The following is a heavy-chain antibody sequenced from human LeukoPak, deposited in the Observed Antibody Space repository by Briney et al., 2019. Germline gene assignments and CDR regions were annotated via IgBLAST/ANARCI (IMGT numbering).Heavy chain of an antibody. D-gene: IGHD4/OR15-4a*01. Sequence: PGGSLRLSCTASGFTFGDYAMSWFRQAPGKGLEWVGFIRSKAYGGTTEYAASVKGRFTISRDDSKSIAYLQMNSLRTEDTAVYYCTRDDANNYMDVWGKGTTVTVSS. CDR3: TRDDANNYMDV. J-gene: IGHJ6*03. CDR1: GFTFGDYA. V-gene: IGHV3-49*03. CDR2: IRSKAYGGTT.